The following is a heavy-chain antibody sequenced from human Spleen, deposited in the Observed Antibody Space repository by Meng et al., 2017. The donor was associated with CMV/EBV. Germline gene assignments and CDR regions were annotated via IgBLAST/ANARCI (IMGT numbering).Heavy chain of an antibody. CDR2: IYYSGST. V-gene: IGHV4-31*02. J-gene: IGHJ5*02. Sequence: INSGGFYGSWIRQNPGKGLEWIGYIYYSGSTYYNPSLKSRVTISVDTSKNQFSLKLSSVTAADTAVYYCARIGRYCSSTSCWGSWLDPWGQGTLVTVSS. CDR3: ARIGRYCSSTSCWGSWLDP. CDR1: INSGGFY. D-gene: IGHD2-2*01.